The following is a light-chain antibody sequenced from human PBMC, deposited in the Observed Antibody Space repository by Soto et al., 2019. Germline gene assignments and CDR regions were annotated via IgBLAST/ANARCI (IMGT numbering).Light chain of an antibody. CDR3: LQHNSYPRAWT. Sequence: IQMTQSPSAMSASVGDRVTITCRARQGISNYLAWFQPKPGKVPMRLLYAASSLQSGVPSRFSGSGSGTECTLTISSLQPEDFATYYCLQHNSYPRAWTFGQGTKVEI. V-gene: IGKV1-17*03. CDR2: AAS. J-gene: IGKJ1*01. CDR1: QGISNY.